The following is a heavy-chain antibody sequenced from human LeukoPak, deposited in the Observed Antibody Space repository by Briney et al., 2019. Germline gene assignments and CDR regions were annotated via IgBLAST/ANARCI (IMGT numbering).Heavy chain of an antibody. CDR3: AKEGSRYYDILTGYYTSGNWFDP. V-gene: IGHV3-23*01. J-gene: IGHJ5*02. D-gene: IGHD3-9*01. CDR1: GFTFSSYG. CDR2: ISGSGGST. Sequence: PGGSLRLSCAASGFTFSSYGMSWVRQAPGKGLEWVSAISGSGGSTYYADSVKGRFTISRDNSKNTLYLQMNSLRAEDTAVYYCAKEGSRYYDILTGYYTSGNWFDPWGQGTLVTVSS.